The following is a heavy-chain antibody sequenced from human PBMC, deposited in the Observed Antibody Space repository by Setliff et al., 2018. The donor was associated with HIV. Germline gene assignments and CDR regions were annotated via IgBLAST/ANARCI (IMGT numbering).Heavy chain of an antibody. CDR2: ISAYNGNT. V-gene: IGHV1-18*01. CDR3: ARARKSGSYLFDY. D-gene: IGHD1-26*01. Sequence: ASVKVSCKASGFSFTKYGFSWVRQAPGQGLEWMGWISAYNGNTNYGQKLQGRLTMTTDTSTTTAYMELRSLRSDDTAVYYCARARKSGSYLFDYWGQGTLVTVSS. CDR1: GFSFTKYG. J-gene: IGHJ4*02.